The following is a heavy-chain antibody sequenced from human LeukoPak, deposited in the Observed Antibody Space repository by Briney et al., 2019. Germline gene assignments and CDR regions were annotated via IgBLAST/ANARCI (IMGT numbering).Heavy chain of an antibody. CDR3: ARLGLDYYYYYMDV. Sequence: SETLSLTCTVSGGSISSYYWSWLRQPPGKGLEWIGYIYYSGSTNYNPSLKSRVTISVDTSKNQFSLKLSSVTAADTAVYYCARLGLDYYYYYMDVWGKGTTVTVSS. D-gene: IGHD3/OR15-3a*01. CDR2: IYYSGST. CDR1: GGSISSYY. J-gene: IGHJ6*03. V-gene: IGHV4-59*01.